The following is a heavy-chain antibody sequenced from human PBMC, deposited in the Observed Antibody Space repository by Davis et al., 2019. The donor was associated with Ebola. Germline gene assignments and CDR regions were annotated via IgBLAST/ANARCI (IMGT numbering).Heavy chain of an antibody. V-gene: IGHV4-59*06. CDR3: AGVYIVATIIDY. CDR1: GGSISSYY. Sequence: MPSETLSLTCTVSGGSISSYYWSWIRQPPGKGLEWIGYIYYSGSTYYNPSLKSRVTISVDTSKNQFSLKLSSVTAADTAVYYCAGVYIVATIIDYWSQGTLVTVSS. CDR2: IYYSGST. D-gene: IGHD5-12*01. J-gene: IGHJ4*02.